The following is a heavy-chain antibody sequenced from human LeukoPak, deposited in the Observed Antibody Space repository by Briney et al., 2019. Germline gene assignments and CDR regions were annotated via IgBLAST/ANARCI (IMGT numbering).Heavy chain of an antibody. CDR3: ARGRTYGMDV. CDR2: ISYDGSNK. J-gene: IGHJ6*02. V-gene: IGHV3-30-3*01. CDR1: GFTFSSYA. Sequence: GASLRLSCAASGFTFSSYAMHWVRQAPGKGLEWVAVISYDGSNKYYADSVKGRFTISRDNSKNTLYLQMNSLRAEDTAVYYCARGRTYGMDVWGQGTTVTVSS.